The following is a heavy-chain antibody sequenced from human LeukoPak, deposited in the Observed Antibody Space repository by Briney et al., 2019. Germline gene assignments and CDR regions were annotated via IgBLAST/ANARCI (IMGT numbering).Heavy chain of an antibody. CDR3: ARVSPQYDFWSGDYFDY. V-gene: IGHV4-30-4*01. CDR2: IYYSGTT. Sequence: SETLSLTCTVSGGSLSSGDYYWSWIRQPPGKGLEWIGYIYYSGTTYYNPSLKSRVTISVDMSKNQFSLKLSSVTAADTAVYYCARVSPQYDFWSGDYFDYWGQGTLVTVSS. CDR1: GGSLSSGDYY. D-gene: IGHD3-3*01. J-gene: IGHJ4*02.